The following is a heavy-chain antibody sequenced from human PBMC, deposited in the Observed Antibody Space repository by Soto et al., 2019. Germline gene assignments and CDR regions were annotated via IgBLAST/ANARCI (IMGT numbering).Heavy chain of an antibody. D-gene: IGHD3-3*01. CDR1: GGSFSGYY. V-gene: IGHV4-34*01. CDR3: ARGRAYDFWSGYYFFDY. Sequence: QVQLQQWGAGLLKPSETLSLTCAVYGGSFSGYYWSWIRQPPGKGLERIGEINHSGSTNYNPSLKSRVTISVETSKNQFSLKLSSVTAADTAVYYCARGRAYDFWSGYYFFDYRGQGTLVTVSS. CDR2: INHSGST. J-gene: IGHJ4*02.